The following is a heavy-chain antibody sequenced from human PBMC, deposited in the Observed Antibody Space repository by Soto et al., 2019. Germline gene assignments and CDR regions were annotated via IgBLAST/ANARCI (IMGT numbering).Heavy chain of an antibody. D-gene: IGHD1-26*01. CDR2: ISAYNGNT. CDR1: GYTFTSYG. J-gene: IGHJ3*02. CDR3: ARDLSAGGSYFLDAFDI. V-gene: IGHV1-18*04. Sequence: ASVKVSCKASGYTFTSYGISWVQQAPGQGLEWMGWISAYNGNTNYAQKLQGRVTMTTDTSTSTAYMELRSLRSDDTAVYYCARDLSAGGSYFLDAFDIWGQGTMVTVSS.